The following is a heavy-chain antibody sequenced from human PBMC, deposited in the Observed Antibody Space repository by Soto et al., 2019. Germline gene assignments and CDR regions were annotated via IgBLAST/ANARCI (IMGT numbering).Heavy chain of an antibody. J-gene: IGHJ6*02. V-gene: IGHV1-69*13. Sequence: SVKVSCKASGVTFSSYAISWVRQAPGQGLEWMGGIIPIFGTANYAQKFQGRVTITADESTSTAYMELSSLRSEDTAVYYCARHCSSTSCLPYYYYGMDVWGQGTTVTVSS. D-gene: IGHD2-2*01. CDR2: IIPIFGTA. CDR1: GVTFSSYA. CDR3: ARHCSSTSCLPYYYYGMDV.